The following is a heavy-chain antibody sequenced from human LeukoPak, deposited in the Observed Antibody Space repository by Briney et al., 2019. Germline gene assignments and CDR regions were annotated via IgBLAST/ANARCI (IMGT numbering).Heavy chain of an antibody. V-gene: IGHV3-30*02. D-gene: IGHD2-15*01. CDR3: ARPARLYCSGGSCYAGYYGMDV. CDR1: GFTFSRYG. Sequence: AGGSLRLSCAASGFTFSRYGMHWVRQAPGKGLEWVAFIRYDGSNKYYADSGKGRFTISRDNSKNTLYLQMNSLRAEDTAAYYCARPARLYCSGGSCYAGYYGMDVWGQGTTVTVSS. CDR2: IRYDGSNK. J-gene: IGHJ6*02.